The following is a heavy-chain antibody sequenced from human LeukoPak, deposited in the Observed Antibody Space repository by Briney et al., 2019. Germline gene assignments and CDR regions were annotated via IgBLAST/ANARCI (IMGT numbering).Heavy chain of an antibody. CDR3: ARDSNPYYDSSGYYVDY. D-gene: IGHD3-22*01. V-gene: IGHV3-7*04. CDR1: GFTFSSYW. CDR2: IKQDGSEK. Sequence: GGSLRLSCAASGFTFSSYWMSWVRQAPGKGLEWVANIKQDGSEKYYVDSVKGRFTISRDNAKNSLYLQMNSLRAEDTAVYYCARDSNPYYDSSGYYVDYWGQGTLVTVS. J-gene: IGHJ4*02.